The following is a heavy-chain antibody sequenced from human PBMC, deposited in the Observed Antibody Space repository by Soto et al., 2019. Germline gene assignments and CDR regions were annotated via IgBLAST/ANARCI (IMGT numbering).Heavy chain of an antibody. V-gene: IGHV4-59*01. CDR1: GGSISSYY. CDR3: ARVYCSGGSCPFDY. J-gene: IGHJ4*02. CDR2: IYYSGST. D-gene: IGHD2-15*01. Sequence: SETLSLTCTVSGGSISSYYCSWIRQPPGKGLEWIGYIYYSGSTNYNPSLKSRVTISVDTSKNQFSLKLSSVTAADTAVYYCARVYCSGGSCPFDYWGQGTLVTVS.